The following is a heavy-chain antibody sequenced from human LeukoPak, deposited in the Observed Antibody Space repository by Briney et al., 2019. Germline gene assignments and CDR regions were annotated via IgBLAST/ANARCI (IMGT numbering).Heavy chain of an antibody. CDR1: GFTFGKYW. D-gene: IGHD3-3*01. J-gene: IGHJ4*02. Sequence: GGSLRLSCVASGFTFGKYWMSWVRQAPGKGPEWVANIKLDGCEKNYVDSVKGRFTISRDNTKNSLYLQMNSLRVEDTAVFYCARDQYDSWSRRGNFDSWGQGTLVIVPS. CDR2: IKLDGCEK. CDR3: ARDQYDSWSRRGNFDS. V-gene: IGHV3-7*03.